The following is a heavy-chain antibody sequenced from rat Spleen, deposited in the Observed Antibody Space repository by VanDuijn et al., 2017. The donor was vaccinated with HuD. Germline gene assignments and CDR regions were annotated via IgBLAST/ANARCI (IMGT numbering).Heavy chain of an antibody. CDR2: ISYDGSST. CDR1: GFTFSDYY. D-gene: IGHD1-4*01. Sequence: EVQLVESDGGLVQPGRSLKLSCAASGFTFSDYYMAWVRQAPTKGLEWVATISYDGSSTYYRDSVKGRFTISRDNAKSTLYLQMDSLRSEDTATYYCARHTRVFWFAYWGQGTLVTVSS. V-gene: IGHV5-29*01. J-gene: IGHJ3*01. CDR3: ARHTRVFWFAY.